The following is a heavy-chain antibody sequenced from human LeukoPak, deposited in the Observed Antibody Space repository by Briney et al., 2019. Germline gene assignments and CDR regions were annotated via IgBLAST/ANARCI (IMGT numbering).Heavy chain of an antibody. J-gene: IGHJ3*02. V-gene: IGHV3-30-3*01. Sequence: PGGSLRLSCAASGFTFSSYAMHWVRQAPGKGLEWVAVISYDGSNKYYADSVKGRFTISRDNSKNKLYLQMNSLRAEDTAVYYCARDEFLYYYDSSGYSAFDIWGQGTMVTVSS. D-gene: IGHD3-22*01. CDR3: ARDEFLYYYDSSGYSAFDI. CDR1: GFTFSSYA. CDR2: ISYDGSNK.